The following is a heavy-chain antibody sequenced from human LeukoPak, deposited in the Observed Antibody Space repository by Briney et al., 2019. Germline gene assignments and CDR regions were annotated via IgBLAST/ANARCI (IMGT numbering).Heavy chain of an antibody. D-gene: IGHD2-15*01. Sequence: SETLSLTCTVSGGSVNSGSYFWSWIRQPPGKGLEWIGYIQNSAGTNYNPSLESRVTISVDSSKNQFSLKLSSVTAADTAVYYCARVRVVVVAKARVYWFDPWGQGTLVTVSS. CDR3: ARVRVVVVAKARVYWFDP. J-gene: IGHJ5*02. CDR2: IQNSAGT. V-gene: IGHV4-61*01. CDR1: GGSVNSGSYF.